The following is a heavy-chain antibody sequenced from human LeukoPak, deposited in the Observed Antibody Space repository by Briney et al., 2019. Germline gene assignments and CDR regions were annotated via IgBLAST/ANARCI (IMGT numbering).Heavy chain of an antibody. D-gene: IGHD5-18*01. J-gene: IGHJ6*03. CDR1: GGSISSSSYY. V-gene: IGHV4-39*07. CDR3: ARVGYSYYYYMDV. Sequence: PSETLSLTCTVSGGSISSSSYYWGWIRQPPGKGLEWIGSIYYSGSTYYNPSLKSRVTISVDTSKNQFSLKLSSVTAADTAVYYCARVGYSYYYYMDVWGKGTTVTVSS. CDR2: IYYSGST.